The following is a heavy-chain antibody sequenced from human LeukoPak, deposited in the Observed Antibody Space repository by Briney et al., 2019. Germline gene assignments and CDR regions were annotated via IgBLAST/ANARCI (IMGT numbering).Heavy chain of an antibody. D-gene: IGHD4-17*01. V-gene: IGHV4-39*07. CDR1: GGSISSRPYC. CDR2: FYYSGCT. CDR3: ARIKSYGDYGDY. J-gene: IGHJ4*02. Sequence: PSETLSLTCTVSGGSISSRPYCWGWIRQPPGKGLEWLGSFYYSGCTYYKPSLKSRVTISVDTSKNQFSLKLSSVTAADTAVYYCARIKSYGDYGDYWGQGTLVTVSS.